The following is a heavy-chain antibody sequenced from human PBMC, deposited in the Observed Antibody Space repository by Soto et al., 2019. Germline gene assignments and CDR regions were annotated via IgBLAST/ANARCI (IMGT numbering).Heavy chain of an antibody. J-gene: IGHJ4*02. D-gene: IGHD3-10*01. V-gene: IGHV1-24*01. CDR2: FDPEDGET. CDR1: GYTLTELS. Sequence: ASVKVSCKVSGYTLTELSMHWVRQAPGKGLEWMGGFDPEDGETIYAQKFQGRVTMTEDTSADTAYMELSSLRSEDTAVYYCATIFTMVRGVIPTSFDYWGQGTLVTVSS. CDR3: ATIFTMVRGVIPTSFDY.